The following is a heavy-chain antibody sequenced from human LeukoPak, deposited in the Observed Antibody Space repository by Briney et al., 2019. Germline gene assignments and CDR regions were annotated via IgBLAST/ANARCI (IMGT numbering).Heavy chain of an antibody. D-gene: IGHD1-26*01. CDR2: IRHDGTEK. CDR1: GFTFSTYG. J-gene: IGHJ4*02. V-gene: IGHV3-30*02. Sequence: GGSLRLSCVVSGFTFSTYGMHWVRQAPGKGLEWLTFIRHDGTEKYYADFVKGRFTISRDNSRNTLYLQVNSLGPEDTAVYYCVSLMVGQAGVGATHFDYWGQGTLVSVSS. CDR3: VSLMVGQAGVGATHFDY.